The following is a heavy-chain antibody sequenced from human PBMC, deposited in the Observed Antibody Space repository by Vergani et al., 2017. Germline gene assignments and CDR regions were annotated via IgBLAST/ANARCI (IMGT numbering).Heavy chain of an antibody. CDR3: ARVGHLVAVTGEGPSLDL. D-gene: IGHD2-21*02. J-gene: IGHJ2*01. CDR1: GGSFNTYY. V-gene: IGHV4-4*08. Sequence: QVQLEESGPGLVKPSETLSLTCTVSGGSFNTYYWSWIRQSPGKGLEWIGYIYSTGSTNYNPSLKSRVTMSVDTSKKQLSLKLMSVTAADTAVFYCARVGHLVAVTGEGPSLDLWGRGTLVTVSS. CDR2: IYSTGST.